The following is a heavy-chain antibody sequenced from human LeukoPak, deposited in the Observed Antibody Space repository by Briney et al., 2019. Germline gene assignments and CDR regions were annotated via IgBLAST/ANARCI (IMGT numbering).Heavy chain of an antibody. V-gene: IGHV4-59*11. J-gene: IGHJ3*02. CDR3: ARDLVTVTKGFDI. CDR2: ISYIGST. Sequence: SEILSLTCAFSADSFSSHYWTWIRQPPGKGLEWIGYISYIGSTNYNPSLKSRVTISIDTSKNQFSLKLTSVTAADTAVYYCARDLVTVTKGFDIWGQGTMVSVSS. CDR1: ADSFSSHY. D-gene: IGHD4-17*01.